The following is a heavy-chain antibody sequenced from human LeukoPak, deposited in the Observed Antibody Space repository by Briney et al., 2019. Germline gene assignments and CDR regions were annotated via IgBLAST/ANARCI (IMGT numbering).Heavy chain of an antibody. Sequence: GGSLRLSCAASGFTFNSYAMTWVRQAPGKGLEWVSAISGSGGSTYYADSVKGRFTISRDNSKNTLYLQMNSLRAEDTAVYYCAKGPPGIAAAGRSYFDYWGQGTLVTVSS. J-gene: IGHJ4*02. CDR3: AKGPPGIAAAGRSYFDY. V-gene: IGHV3-23*01. CDR2: ISGSGGST. D-gene: IGHD6-13*01. CDR1: GFTFNSYA.